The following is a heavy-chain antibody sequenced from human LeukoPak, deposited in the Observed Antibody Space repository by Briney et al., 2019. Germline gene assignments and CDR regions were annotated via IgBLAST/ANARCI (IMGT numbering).Heavy chain of an antibody. CDR1: GFTFSSYS. D-gene: IGHD3-3*01. CDR2: ISSSSSYI. CDR3: ARDALWSGYYYYYYYYYMDV. V-gene: IGHV3-21*01. Sequence: GGSLGLSCAASGFTFSSYSMNWVRQAPGKGLEWVSSISSSSSYIYYADSVKGRFTISRDNAKNSLYLQMNSLRAEDTAVYYCARDALWSGYYYYYYYYYMDVWGKGTTVTVSS. J-gene: IGHJ6*03.